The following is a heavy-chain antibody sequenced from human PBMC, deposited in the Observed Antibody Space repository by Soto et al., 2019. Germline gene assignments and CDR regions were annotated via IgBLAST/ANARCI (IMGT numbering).Heavy chain of an antibody. J-gene: IGHJ4*02. D-gene: IGHD6-19*01. CDR3: ARKQSSSGWYDFDY. CDR1: GYTFTGYY. V-gene: IGHV1-2*04. CDR2: INPNSGGT. Sequence: QVQLVQSGAEVKKPGASVKVSCKASGYTFTGYYMHWVRQAPGQGLEWMGWINPNSGGTNYSQKFQGWVTMTRDTSISTAYMELSRLRSDDTAVYYCARKQSSSGWYDFDYWGQGTLVTVSS.